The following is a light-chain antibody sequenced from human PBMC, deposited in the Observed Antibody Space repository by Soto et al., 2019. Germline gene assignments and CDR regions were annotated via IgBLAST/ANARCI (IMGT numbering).Light chain of an antibody. CDR3: SSYTSSSTYV. CDR2: EVS. CDR1: NSDVGGYNY. V-gene: IGLV2-14*01. Sequence: QSVLTQPASVSGSPGHTITISCTGTNSDVGGYNYVSWYQQHPGKAPKLMIYEVSNRPSGVSNRFSGSKSGKTASLPISALQAEDEADYYCSSYTSSSTYVFASGTKVAVL. J-gene: IGLJ1*01.